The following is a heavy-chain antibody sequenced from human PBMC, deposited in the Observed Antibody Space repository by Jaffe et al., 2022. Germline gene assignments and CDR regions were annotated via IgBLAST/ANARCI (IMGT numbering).Heavy chain of an antibody. J-gene: IGHJ4*02. Sequence: QVQLQESGPGLVKPSETLSLTCAVSGYSISSGYYWGWIRQPPGKGLEWIGSIYHSGSTYYNPSLKSRVTISVDTSKNQFSLKLSSVTAADTAVYYCASGSGYYYDDNWGQGTLVTVSS. D-gene: IGHD3-22*01. V-gene: IGHV4-38-2*01. CDR3: ASGSGYYYDDN. CDR2: IYHSGST. CDR1: GYSISSGYY.